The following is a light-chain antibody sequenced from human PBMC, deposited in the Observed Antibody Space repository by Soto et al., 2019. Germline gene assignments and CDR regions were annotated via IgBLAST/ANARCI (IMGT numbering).Light chain of an antibody. CDR2: GNS. CDR3: QSYDSSLSGSV. Sequence: QPVLTQPPSVSGAPGQRVTISCTGSSSNIGAGYDVHWYQQLPGTAPKLLIYGNSNRPSGVPDRFSGSKSGTSASLAITGLQDEDEADYYCQSYDSSLSGSVFGGGTKLTVL. CDR1: SSNIGAGYD. J-gene: IGLJ2*01. V-gene: IGLV1-40*01.